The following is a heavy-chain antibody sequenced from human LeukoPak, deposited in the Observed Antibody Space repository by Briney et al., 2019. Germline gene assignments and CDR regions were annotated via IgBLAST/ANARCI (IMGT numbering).Heavy chain of an antibody. CDR3: ATRPPYQYQLLLGAFDI. D-gene: IGHD2-2*01. V-gene: IGHV3-23*01. Sequence: GGSLRLSCAASGFTFSVYAMSWVRQAPGKGLEWVSVISGSGSRTSYADSVKGRFTVSRDNSKNTLYLQMNSLRAEDTAVYYCATRPPYQYQLLLGAFDIWGQGTMVTVSS. J-gene: IGHJ3*02. CDR2: ISGSGSRT. CDR1: GFTFSVYA.